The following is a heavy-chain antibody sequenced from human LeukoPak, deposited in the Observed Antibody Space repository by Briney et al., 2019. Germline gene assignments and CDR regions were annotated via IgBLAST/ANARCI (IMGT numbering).Heavy chain of an antibody. D-gene: IGHD2-15*01. CDR1: GYSFTSYW. Sequence: GESLKISCKGSGYSFTSYWIGWVRQMPGKGLEWMGIIYPGDSDTRYSPSFQGQVTISADKSISTAYLQWSSLKASDTAMYYCARPCSGGNCYFGIGYWGQGTLVTVSS. CDR3: ARPCSGGNCYFGIGY. J-gene: IGHJ4*02. CDR2: IYPGDSDT. V-gene: IGHV5-51*01.